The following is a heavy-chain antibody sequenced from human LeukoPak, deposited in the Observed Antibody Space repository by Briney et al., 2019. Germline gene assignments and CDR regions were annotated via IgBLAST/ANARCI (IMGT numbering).Heavy chain of an antibody. CDR2: IKQDGSEK. D-gene: IGHD5-18*01. V-gene: IGHV3-7*01. CDR3: ARGKAQVDTAMVYVY. CDR1: GFTFSSYW. Sequence: GGSLRLSCAASGFTFSSYWMSWVRQAPGKGLEWVANIKQDGSEKYYVDSVKGRFTISRDNAKNSLYLQMNSLRAEDTAVYYCARGKAQVDTAMVYVYWGQGTLVTVSS. J-gene: IGHJ4*02.